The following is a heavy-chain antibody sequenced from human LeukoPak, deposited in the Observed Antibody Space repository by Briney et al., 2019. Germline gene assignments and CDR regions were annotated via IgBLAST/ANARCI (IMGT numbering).Heavy chain of an antibody. CDR2: ISGSGRNT. D-gene: IGHD3-22*01. J-gene: IGHJ4*02. CDR3: AKENSYDRSGFSDY. Sequence: PGGSLRLSCAASGFXFSIYGISWVRQAPGKGREWVSRISGSGRNTYYADSLKGRFTISRDNFKNTLYLQLNSLRAEDTAVYYCAKENSYDRSGFSDYWGQGTLVTVSS. V-gene: IGHV3-23*01. CDR1: GFXFSIYG.